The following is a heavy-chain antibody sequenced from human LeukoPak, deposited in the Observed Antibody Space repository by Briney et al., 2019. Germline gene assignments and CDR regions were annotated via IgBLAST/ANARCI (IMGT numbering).Heavy chain of an antibody. CDR3: ASRAGKPGNTPWCFDY. CDR2: INQDGSER. D-gene: IGHD1-7*01. Sequence: GGSLRLSCAASGFTFSNYWMTWVRQAPGKGPEWVANINQDGSERNYVDSVKGRFTIARDNTESSLYLQMTSLRGEDTAVYYCASRAGKPGNTPWCFDYWGQGALVTVSS. V-gene: IGHV3-7*01. J-gene: IGHJ4*02. CDR1: GFTFSNYW.